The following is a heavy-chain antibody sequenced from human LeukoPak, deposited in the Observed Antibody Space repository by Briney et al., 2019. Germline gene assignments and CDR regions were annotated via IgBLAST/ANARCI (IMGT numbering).Heavy chain of an antibody. CDR3: AREFGGAVAGPTFDY. Sequence: ASVKVSCKASGGTFSSYAISWVRQAPGQGLEWMGRIIPIFGTANYAQNFQGRVTITTDESTSTAYMELSSLRSEDTAVYYCAREFGGAVAGPTFDYWGQGTLVTVSS. D-gene: IGHD6-19*01. CDR1: GGTFSSYA. J-gene: IGHJ4*02. V-gene: IGHV1-69*05. CDR2: IIPIFGTA.